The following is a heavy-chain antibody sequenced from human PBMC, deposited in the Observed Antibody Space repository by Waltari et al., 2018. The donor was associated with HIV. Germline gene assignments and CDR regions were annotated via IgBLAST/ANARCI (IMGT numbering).Heavy chain of an antibody. CDR1: GFTFRGFA. CDR2: ISYDGSAK. CDR3: ARDSTSMVSYFDY. V-gene: IGHV3-30-3*01. D-gene: IGHD5-18*01. Sequence: QVHLVESGGGVVQPGRSLSLSCSASGFTFRGFAMNWVRQSPGKGLEWVALISYDGSAKYYADSVKGRFTISRDNSKNTLYLQMKNLGTDDTAVFFCARDSTSMVSYFDYWGRGILVTVSS. J-gene: IGHJ4*02.